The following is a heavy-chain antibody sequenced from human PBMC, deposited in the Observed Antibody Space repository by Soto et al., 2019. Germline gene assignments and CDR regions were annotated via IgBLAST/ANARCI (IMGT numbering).Heavy chain of an antibody. CDR1: GFTFTSSA. J-gene: IGHJ6*02. CDR3: AASQHYYDSSGYPPGLRSSYGMDV. D-gene: IGHD3-22*01. CDR2: IVVGSGNT. V-gene: IGHV1-58*01. Sequence: SVKVSCKASGFTFTSSAVQWVRQARGQRLEWIGWIVVGSGNTNYAQKFQERVTITRDMSTSTAYMELSSLRSEDTAVYYCAASQHYYDSSGYPPGLRSSYGMDVWGQGTTVTLAS.